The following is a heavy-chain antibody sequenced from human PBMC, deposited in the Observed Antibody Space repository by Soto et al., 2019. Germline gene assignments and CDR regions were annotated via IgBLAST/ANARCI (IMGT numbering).Heavy chain of an antibody. D-gene: IGHD2-2*01. Sequence: PGESLKISCKGSGYSFTGYWIGWVRQMPGKGLEWMGIIYPGDSDTRYSPSFQGQVTISADKSISTAYLQWSSLEASDTAMYYCARLRYCSSTSCYFGYYYYYYYMDVWGKGTTVTVS. V-gene: IGHV5-51*01. J-gene: IGHJ6*03. CDR1: GYSFTGYW. CDR3: ARLRYCSSTSCYFGYYYYYYYMDV. CDR2: IYPGDSDT.